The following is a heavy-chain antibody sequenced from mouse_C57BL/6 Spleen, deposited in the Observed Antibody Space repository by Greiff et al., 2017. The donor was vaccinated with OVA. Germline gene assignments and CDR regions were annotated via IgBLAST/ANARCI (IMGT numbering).Heavy chain of an antibody. CDR3: ARSAPYYAMDY. V-gene: IGHV7-3*01. Sequence: EVNVVESGGGLVQPGGSLSLSCAASGFTFTDYYMSWVRQPPGKALEWLGFIRNKANGYTTEYSASVKGRFTISRDNSQSILYLQMNALRAEDSATYYCARSAPYYAMDYWGQGTSVTVSS. J-gene: IGHJ4*01. D-gene: IGHD3-1*01. CDR1: GFTFTDYY. CDR2: IRNKANGYTT.